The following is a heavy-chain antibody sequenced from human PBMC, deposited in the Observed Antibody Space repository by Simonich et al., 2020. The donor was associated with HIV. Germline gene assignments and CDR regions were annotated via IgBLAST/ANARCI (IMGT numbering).Heavy chain of an antibody. CDR3: ARHMCSVISCSEGHNWFDP. Sequence: QVQLQQWGAGLLKPSATLSLTCAVYGGSFMNYYWSCIRQPPGKGLEWIGEINHSRSTRYNPSLQIRCTRSVETSKNQFSLKLSSVTAADTAVCYCARHMCSVISCSEGHNWFDPWGQGTLVTVSS. CDR1: GGSFMNYY. J-gene: IGHJ5*02. D-gene: IGHD2-2*01. V-gene: IGHV4-34*01. CDR2: INHSRST.